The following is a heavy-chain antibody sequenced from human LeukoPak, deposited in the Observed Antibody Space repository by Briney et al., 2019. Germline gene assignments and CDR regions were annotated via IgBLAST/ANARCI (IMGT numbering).Heavy chain of an antibody. Sequence: PGGSLRLSCAASGFTFSSYSMNWVRQAPGKGLEWVSSISSSSSYIYYADSVKGRFTISRDNAKNSLYLQMNSLRAEDTAVYYCARGGPAAVYYYMDVWGKGTTVTVSS. CDR2: ISSSSSYI. J-gene: IGHJ6*03. CDR3: ARGGPAAVYYYMDV. CDR1: GFTFSSYS. D-gene: IGHD6-13*01. V-gene: IGHV3-21*01.